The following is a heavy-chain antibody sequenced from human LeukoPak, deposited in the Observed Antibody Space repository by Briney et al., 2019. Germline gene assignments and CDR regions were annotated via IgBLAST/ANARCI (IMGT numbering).Heavy chain of an antibody. CDR3: VPQGAGDPFDY. V-gene: IGHV3-23*01. D-gene: IGHD4-17*01. CDR2: ISAGGDIT. Sequence: PGGSLRLSCAASGFTFNNYDMTWVRQAPGKGLERVSVISAGGDITYYADSVKGRFTTSRDDSKNMLYLQMNSLRAEDTAVYYCVPQGAGDPFDYWGQGTLVTVSS. J-gene: IGHJ4*02. CDR1: GFTFNNYD.